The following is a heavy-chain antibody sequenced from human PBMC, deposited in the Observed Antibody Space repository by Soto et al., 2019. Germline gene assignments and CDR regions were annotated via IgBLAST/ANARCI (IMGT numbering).Heavy chain of an antibody. Sequence: QVQLVQSGAEVKKPGASVKVSCKASGYTFISYGISWVRQAPGQGLEWMGWISAYNGNTNYAQKVQGRVTMTTDTSKSKAYMERRGLGSDDTAVNYWAIEYYDSSGNYYLGFDIWGQGTMVTVSS. CDR1: GYTFISYG. CDR2: ISAYNGNT. V-gene: IGHV1-18*01. J-gene: IGHJ3*02. D-gene: IGHD3-22*01. CDR3: AIEYYDSSGNYYLGFDI.